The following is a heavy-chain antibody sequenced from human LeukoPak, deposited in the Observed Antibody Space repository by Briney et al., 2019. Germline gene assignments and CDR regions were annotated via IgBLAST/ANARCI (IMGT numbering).Heavy chain of an antibody. CDR2: INHSGST. Sequence: SETLSLTCAVYGGSFSGYYWSWIRQPPGKGLEWIGEINHSGSTNYNPSLKSRVTISVDTSKNQFSLKLSSVTAADTAVYYCARAGSSYSPLWYWGQGALVTVSS. J-gene: IGHJ4*02. V-gene: IGHV4-34*01. D-gene: IGHD5-18*01. CDR3: ARAGSSYSPLWY. CDR1: GGSFSGYY.